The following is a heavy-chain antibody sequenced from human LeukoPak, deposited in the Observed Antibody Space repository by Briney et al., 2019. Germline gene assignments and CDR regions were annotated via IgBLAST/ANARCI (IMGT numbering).Heavy chain of an antibody. CDR2: IVPIFGTA. CDR1: GGTFSSYA. V-gene: IGHV1-69*13. D-gene: IGHD5-18*01. Sequence: SVKVSCKASGGTFSSYAISWVRQAPGQGLEWMGGIVPIFGTANYAQKFQGRVTITADESTSTAYMELSSLRSEDTAVYYCARDPLNGYSYGLFDYWGQGTLVTVSS. J-gene: IGHJ4*02. CDR3: ARDPLNGYSYGLFDY.